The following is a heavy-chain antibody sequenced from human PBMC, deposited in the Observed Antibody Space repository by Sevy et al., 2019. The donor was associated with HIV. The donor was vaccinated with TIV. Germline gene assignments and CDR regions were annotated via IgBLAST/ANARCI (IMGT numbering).Heavy chain of an antibody. Sequence: ASVKVSCKASGYTFTSYYMHWVRQAPGQGLEWMGIINPSGGSTSYAQKFQGRVTMTRDTSTSTVYMELSSLRSEDTAVYYCARDSDNYDILTGYYPFDYWGQEPWSPSPQ. D-gene: IGHD3-9*01. CDR3: ARDSDNYDILTGYYPFDY. CDR1: GYTFTSYY. J-gene: IGHJ4*01. CDR2: INPSGGST. V-gene: IGHV1-46*01.